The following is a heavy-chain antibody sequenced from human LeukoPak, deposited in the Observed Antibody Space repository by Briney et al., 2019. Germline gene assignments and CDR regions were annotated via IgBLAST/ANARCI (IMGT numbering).Heavy chain of an antibody. J-gene: IGHJ6*02. CDR3: ATNNWNLYSYGMDV. V-gene: IGHV1-46*01. CDR2: INPSGGST. CDR1: GYTFTSYY. D-gene: IGHD1-20*01. Sequence: ASVKVSCRASGYTFTSYYMHWVRQAPGQGLEWMGIINPSGGSTSYAQKFQGRVAMTRDTSTSTVYMELSSLRSEDTAVYYCATNNWNLYSYGMDVWGQGTTVTVSS.